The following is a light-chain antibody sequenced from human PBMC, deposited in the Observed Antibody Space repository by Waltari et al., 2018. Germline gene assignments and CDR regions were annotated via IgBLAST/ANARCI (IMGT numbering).Light chain of an antibody. V-gene: IGLV1-44*01. CDR2: SNN. CDR3: AAWDDSLNGWV. CDR1: SPDIGSTP. J-gene: IGLJ3*02. Sequence: QSVLTQPPSASGTPRQRVTISCSRSSPDIGSTPVNWYQQLPGTAPKLLIYSNNQRPSGVPDRFSGSKSGTSASLAISGLQSEDEADYYCAAWDDSLNGWVFGGGTKLTVL.